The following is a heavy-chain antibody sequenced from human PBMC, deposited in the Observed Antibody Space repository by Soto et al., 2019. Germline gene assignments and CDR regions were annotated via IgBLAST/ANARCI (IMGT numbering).Heavy chain of an antibody. CDR1: GFTFSSYE. J-gene: IGHJ3*02. CDR3: ARVAMRTSDAFDI. D-gene: IGHD6-6*01. V-gene: IGHV3-48*03. CDR2: ISSSGSTI. Sequence: EVQLVESGGGLVQPGGSLRLSCAASGFTFSSYEMNWVRQAPGKGLEWVSYISSSGSTIYYADSVKGRFTISRDNAKNSLYLQMNSLRAEDTAVYYCARVAMRTSDAFDIWGQGTMVTVSS.